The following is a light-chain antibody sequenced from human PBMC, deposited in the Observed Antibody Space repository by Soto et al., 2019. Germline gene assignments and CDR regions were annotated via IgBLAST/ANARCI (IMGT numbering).Light chain of an antibody. CDR3: SSYTSSSTPYV. Sequence: QSALTQPASVSGSPGQSITISCTGTSSDVGGYNYVSWYQQHPGKAPKLMIYEVRNRPSGVSKRFSGSKSVNTASLTISGLQAEDEADYYCSSYTSSSTPYVFGTGTKVTVL. CDR2: EVR. J-gene: IGLJ1*01. CDR1: SSDVGGYNY. V-gene: IGLV2-14*01.